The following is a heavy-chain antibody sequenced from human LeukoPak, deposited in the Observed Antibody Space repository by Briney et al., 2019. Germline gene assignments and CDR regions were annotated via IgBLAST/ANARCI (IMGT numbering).Heavy chain of an antibody. CDR3: AKGGSNNWSFDN. Sequence: GGSLRLSCAASGFTVSSNEMSWVRQAPGKGLEWVSSISGGSTYYADSRKGRFTIYRDNSKSTLYLQMNSLRPEDTAVYYCAKGGSNNWSFDNWGQGTLVTVS. CDR2: ISGGST. V-gene: IGHV3-38-3*01. J-gene: IGHJ4*02. D-gene: IGHD1-1*01. CDR1: GFTVSSNE.